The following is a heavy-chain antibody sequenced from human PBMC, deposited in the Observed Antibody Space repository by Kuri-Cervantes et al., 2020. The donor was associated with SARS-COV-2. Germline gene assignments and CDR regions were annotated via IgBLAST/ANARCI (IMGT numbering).Heavy chain of an antibody. CDR2: MNPNSGNT. J-gene: IGHJ4*02. Sequence: ASVKVSCKASGYTFTSYYMHWVRQATGQGLEWMGWMNPNSGNTGYAQKFQGRVTITRNTSISTAYMELSSLRSEDTAVYYCARDSEGSSWPNYYFDYWGQGTLVTVSS. CDR1: GYTFTSYY. CDR3: ARDSEGSSWPNYYFDY. D-gene: IGHD6-13*01. V-gene: IGHV1-8*03.